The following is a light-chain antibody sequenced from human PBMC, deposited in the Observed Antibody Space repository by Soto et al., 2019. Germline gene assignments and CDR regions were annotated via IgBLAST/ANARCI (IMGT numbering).Light chain of an antibody. J-gene: IGLJ2*01. CDR3: ETWNTNVVV. CDR2: LEGSGSY. V-gene: IGLV4-60*02. CDR1: SGHSTYI. Sequence: QSVLTQSSSASASLGSSVKLTCTLSSGHSTYIIAWHQQQRGKAPRYLMKLEGSGSYNKGSRIPDRVSGSSSGADRYLTISILQFEDEADYYCETWNTNVVVFGGGTKLTVL.